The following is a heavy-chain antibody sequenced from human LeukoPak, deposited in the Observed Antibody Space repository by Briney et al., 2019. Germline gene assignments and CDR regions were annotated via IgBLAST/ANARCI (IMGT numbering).Heavy chain of an antibody. V-gene: IGHV3-30*02. CDR3: AKDQQYPTPRLFDY. D-gene: IGHD2-2*01. CDR1: GFTFRSYG. Sequence: GGSLRLSXAASGFTFRSYGMHWVRQAPGKGLEWVAFIRYDGSNKYYADSVKGRFTISRDNSKNTLYLQMNSLRAEDTAVYYCAKDQQYPTPRLFDYWGQGTLVTVSS. CDR2: IRYDGSNK. J-gene: IGHJ4*02.